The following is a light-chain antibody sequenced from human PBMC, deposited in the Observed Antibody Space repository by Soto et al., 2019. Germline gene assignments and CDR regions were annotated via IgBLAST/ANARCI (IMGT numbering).Light chain of an antibody. Sequence: EIVMTQSPATLSVSPGERVTLSCRASQSVSSNLAWFQQKPGQAPRLLIYGASTRATGIPARFTGSGSGTEFTLTISSLQSEDFAVYYCQQYHNWPPYTFGQGTKVDI. CDR1: QSVSSN. J-gene: IGKJ2*01. V-gene: IGKV3-15*01. CDR2: GAS. CDR3: QQYHNWPPYT.